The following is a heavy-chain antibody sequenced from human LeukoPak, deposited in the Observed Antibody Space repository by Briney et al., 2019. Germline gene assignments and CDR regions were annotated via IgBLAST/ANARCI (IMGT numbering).Heavy chain of an antibody. D-gene: IGHD2-15*01. J-gene: IGHJ4*02. CDR3: AKNGGSQCYSHLDS. V-gene: IGHV3-23*01. CDR2: TSGSGGST. Sequence: GGSLRLSCAASGFTFSSYTMSWVRQAPGKGLEWVSGTSGSGGSTYYAGSVKGRFTISRDNSKNTLYLQMNSLRVEDTAVYYCAKNGGSQCYSHLDSWGQGTLVTVSS. CDR1: GFTFSSYT.